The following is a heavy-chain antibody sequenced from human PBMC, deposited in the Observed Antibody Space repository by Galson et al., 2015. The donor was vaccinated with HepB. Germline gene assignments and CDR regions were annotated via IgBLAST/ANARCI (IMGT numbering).Heavy chain of an antibody. CDR1: GYTLTELS. Sequence: SVKVSCKVSGYTLTELSMNWVRQAPGKGLEWMGGFDPEDDETIYAQKFQGRVTMTEDTSTDTAYMELSSLRSEDAAVYYCANSTPYTSSWYPTPIYFHGLDVWGQGTTVTVSS. CDR2: FDPEDDET. CDR3: ANSTPYTSSWYPTPIYFHGLDV. V-gene: IGHV1-24*01. J-gene: IGHJ6*02. D-gene: IGHD6-13*01.